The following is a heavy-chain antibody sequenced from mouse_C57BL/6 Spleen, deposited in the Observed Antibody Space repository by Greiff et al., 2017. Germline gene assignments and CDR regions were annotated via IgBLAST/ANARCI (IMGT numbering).Heavy chain of an antibody. CDR2: IYPGSGST. CDR3: ARGTVKGNDVAMDY. J-gene: IGHJ4*01. D-gene: IGHD2-2*01. Sequence: QVQLQQPGAELVKPGASVKMSCKASGYTFTSYWITWVKQRPGQGLEWIGDIYPGSGSTNYNEKFKSKATLTVDTSSSTAYMQLSSLTSEDSAVYYCARGTVKGNDVAMDYWGQGTSVTVSS. CDR1: GYTFTSYW. V-gene: IGHV1-55*01.